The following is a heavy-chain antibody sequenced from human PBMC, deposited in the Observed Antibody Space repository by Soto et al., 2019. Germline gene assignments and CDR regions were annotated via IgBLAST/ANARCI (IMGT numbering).Heavy chain of an antibody. CDR1: GFSLSTSGVG. Sequence: QITLKESGPTLVKPTQTLTLTCTFSGFSLSTSGVGVGWIRQPPGKALEWLALIYWDDDKRYSPSLKSRLTXPXXTCKIQVVPTMTTMDPVDTATYHCAHRQRTVYFDYWGQGTLVTVSS. V-gene: IGHV2-5*02. D-gene: IGHD4-17*01. CDR3: AHRQRTVYFDY. J-gene: IGHJ4*02. CDR2: IYWDDDK.